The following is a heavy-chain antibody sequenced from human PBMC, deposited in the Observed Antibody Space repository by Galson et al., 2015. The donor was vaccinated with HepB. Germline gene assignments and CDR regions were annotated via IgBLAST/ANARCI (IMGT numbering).Heavy chain of an antibody. CDR1: GFIFDEYT. Sequence: SLRLSCAGSGFIFDEYTMHWVRQAPGKGLEWVSLISWDGGVTYYADSLKGRFTISRDNSKNSLYLQMNSLRTEDTALYCCAKASSSSWYYFDYWGQGTLVTVSS. V-gene: IGHV3-43*01. CDR2: ISWDGGVT. CDR3: AKASSSSWYYFDY. D-gene: IGHD6-13*01. J-gene: IGHJ4*02.